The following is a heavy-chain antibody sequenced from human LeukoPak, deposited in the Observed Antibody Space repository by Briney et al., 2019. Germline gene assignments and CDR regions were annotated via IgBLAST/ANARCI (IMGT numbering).Heavy chain of an antibody. Sequence: ASVKVSCKTSGYTFTGYYLHWVRQAPGQGLEWMGWLIPNNGGTNYVQKFQGRVTMTRDTSISTAFMELSRLRSDDTAIYYCARANANYFDYWGQGTLVTVSS. CDR3: ARANANYFDY. CDR2: LIPNNGGT. CDR1: GYTFTGYY. V-gene: IGHV1-2*02. J-gene: IGHJ4*02.